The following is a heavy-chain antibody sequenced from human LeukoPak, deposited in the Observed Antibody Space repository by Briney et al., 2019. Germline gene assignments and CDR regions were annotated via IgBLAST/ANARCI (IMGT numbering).Heavy chain of an antibody. Sequence: GASVKVSCKASGYTFTGYYMHWVRQAPGQGLEWMGWINPNSGDTNYSQKFQGRVSMTRDTSINTAYMELSRLTSDDTAVYYCARGNDEQSIYYYYYYGMDVWGQGTTVTVSS. D-gene: IGHD1-1*01. CDR2: INPNSGDT. J-gene: IGHJ6*02. CDR3: ARGNDEQSIYYYYYYGMDV. CDR1: GYTFTGYY. V-gene: IGHV1-2*02.